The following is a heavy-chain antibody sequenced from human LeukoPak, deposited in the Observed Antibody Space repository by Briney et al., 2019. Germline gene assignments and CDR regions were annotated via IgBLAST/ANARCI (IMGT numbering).Heavy chain of an antibody. D-gene: IGHD3-9*01. J-gene: IGHJ3*02. CDR2: IYSGGST. CDR1: GFTVSSNY. Sequence: GGSLRLSCAASGFTVSSNYMSWVRQAPGKGLEWVSVIYSGGSTYYADSVKGRFTISGHNSKNTLYLQMNSLRAEDTAVYYCARGTLVHAFDIWGQGTMVTVSS. CDR3: ARGTLVHAFDI. V-gene: IGHV3-53*04.